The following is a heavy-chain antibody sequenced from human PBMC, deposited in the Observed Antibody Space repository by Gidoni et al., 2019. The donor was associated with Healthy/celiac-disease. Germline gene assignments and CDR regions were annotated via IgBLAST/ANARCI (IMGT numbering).Heavy chain of an antibody. Sequence: EVQLVESGGGLVKPGGSLRLSCAASGFTFSSYSMNWVRQAPGKGLEWVSSISSSSSYIYYADSVKGRFTISRDNAKNALYLQMNSLRAEDTAVYYCAGISAGYSSSLRDWGQGTLVTVSS. CDR3: AGISAGYSSSLRD. V-gene: IGHV3-21*01. J-gene: IGHJ4*02. CDR2: ISSSSSYI. CDR1: GFTFSSYS. D-gene: IGHD6-13*01.